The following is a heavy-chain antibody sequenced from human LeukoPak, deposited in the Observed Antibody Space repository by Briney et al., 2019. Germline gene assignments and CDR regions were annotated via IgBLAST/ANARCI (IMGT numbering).Heavy chain of an antibody. J-gene: IGHJ5*02. D-gene: IGHD3-10*01. Sequence: ASETLSLTCTVSGGSIFDYYWAWIRQPPGKGLEWIGYIYYSGRTHYKPSLDSRVTISVDMSKNQFSLKLSSVTAADTAVYYCARDKRYYGSGSYNWFDPWGQGTLVTVSS. CDR1: GGSIFDYY. V-gene: IGHV4-59*01. CDR3: ARDKRYYGSGSYNWFDP. CDR2: IYYSGRT.